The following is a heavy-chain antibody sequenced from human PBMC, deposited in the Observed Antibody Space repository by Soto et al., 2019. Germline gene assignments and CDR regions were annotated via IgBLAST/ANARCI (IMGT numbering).Heavy chain of an antibody. J-gene: IGHJ6*02. D-gene: IGHD4-17*01. CDR1: GGTFSSYA. CDR2: IIPIFGTA. Sequence: QVQLVQSGAEVKKPGSSVKVSCKASGGTFSSYAISWVRQAPGQGLEWMGGIIPIFGTANYAQKFQGRVTITADESTSTAYSEVMSLRSEDTAVYYCARDSGGTTVAFGMDVWGQGTTVTVSS. V-gene: IGHV1-69*01. CDR3: ARDSGGTTVAFGMDV.